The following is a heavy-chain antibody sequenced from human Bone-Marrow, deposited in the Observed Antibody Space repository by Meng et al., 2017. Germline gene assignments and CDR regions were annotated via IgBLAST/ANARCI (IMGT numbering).Heavy chain of an antibody. CDR1: GLSVTDAW. V-gene: IGHV3-15*01. J-gene: IGHJ6*02. Sequence: GESLKISCVASGLSVTDAWMSWVRQAPGKGLEWVGRIKRNSDGGTIDYASPGKGRFTISRDDSKNTLYLQMDSLITEDTAVYFCARDHAWFGETYAIDVWGQVTTVTVSS. D-gene: IGHD3-10*01. CDR3: ARDHAWFGETYAIDV. CDR2: IKRNSDGGTI.